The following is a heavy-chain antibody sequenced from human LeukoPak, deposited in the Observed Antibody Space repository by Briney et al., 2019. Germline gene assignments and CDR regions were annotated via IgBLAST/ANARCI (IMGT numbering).Heavy chain of an antibody. CDR1: GGSISSSSYY. D-gene: IGHD5-24*01. V-gene: IGHV4-39*01. CDR2: IYYSGST. Sequence: PSETLSLTCTVSGGSISSSSYYWGWIRQPPGKGLEWIGSIYYSGSTYYNPSLKSRVTISVDTSKNQFSLKLSSVTAADTAVYYCARHQRWLHFHDYWGQGTLVTVSS. CDR3: ARHQRWLHFHDY. J-gene: IGHJ4*02.